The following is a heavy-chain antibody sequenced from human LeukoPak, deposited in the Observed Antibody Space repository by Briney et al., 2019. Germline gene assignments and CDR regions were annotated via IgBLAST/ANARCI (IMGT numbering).Heavy chain of an antibody. CDR2: IKQDGSEK. CDR1: GFTFNSYW. V-gene: IGHV3-7*03. Sequence: GGSLRLSCAASGFTFNSYWMSWVRQAPGKGLEWVANIKQDGSEKYYVDSVKGRFTISRDNSKNTLYLQMNSLRAEDTAVYYCAKDLRGIAARPGWFDPWGQGTLVTVSS. D-gene: IGHD6-6*01. J-gene: IGHJ5*02. CDR3: AKDLRGIAARPGWFDP.